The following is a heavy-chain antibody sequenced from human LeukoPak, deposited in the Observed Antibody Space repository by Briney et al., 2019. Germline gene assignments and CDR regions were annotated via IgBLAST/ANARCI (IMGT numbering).Heavy chain of an antibody. Sequence: ASVKVSCKASGYNFSTYYITWVRQAPGQGLEWMGWINNKNGNTNYVQKLQGRVTMTTDTSTSTAYMELRSLRSDDTAVYYCARDHNKGGPLHMVRGRFYGYWGQGTLVTVSS. J-gene: IGHJ4*02. V-gene: IGHV1-18*01. CDR2: INNKNGNT. D-gene: IGHD3-10*01. CDR3: ARDHNKGGPLHMVRGRFYGY. CDR1: GYNFSTYY.